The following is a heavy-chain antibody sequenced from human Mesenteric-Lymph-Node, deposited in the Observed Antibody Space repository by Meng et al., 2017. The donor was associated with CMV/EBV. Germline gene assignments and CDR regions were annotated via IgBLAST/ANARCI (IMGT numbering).Heavy chain of an antibody. J-gene: IGHJ4*02. CDR1: GGSFSGYY. CDR3: ARHQRWLKSEGGFNY. D-gene: IGHD4-23*01. V-gene: IGHV4-34*01. Sequence: HLTQWGSGPVRSSDTLSLSCAVCGGSFSGYYWRGTRKPPGKGLEWIGEINHSGSTNYHPSLKSRVTISVDTSKNQFSLKLSSVTAADTAVYYCARHQRWLKSEGGFNYWGQGTLVTVSS. CDR2: INHSGST.